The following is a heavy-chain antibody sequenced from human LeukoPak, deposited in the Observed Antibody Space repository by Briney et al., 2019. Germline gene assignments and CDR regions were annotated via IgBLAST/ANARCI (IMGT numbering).Heavy chain of an antibody. J-gene: IGHJ4*02. D-gene: IGHD3-3*01. CDR1: GFTFSSYA. V-gene: IGHV3-23*01. CDR3: AKEGLYDFWSGYYPDY. Sequence: GGSLRLSCAASGFTFSSYAMSWVRQAPGKGLEWVSAISGSGGSTYYADSVKGRFTISRDNSKNTLYLQMNSLRAEDTAVYYCAKEGLYDFWSGYYPDYWGQGTLVTVSS. CDR2: ISGSGGST.